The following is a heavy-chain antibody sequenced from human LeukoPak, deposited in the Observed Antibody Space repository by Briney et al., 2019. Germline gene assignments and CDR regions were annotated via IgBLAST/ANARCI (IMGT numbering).Heavy chain of an antibody. Sequence: PGGSLRLSCAASGFTFSSYGMHWVRQAPGKGLEWVAFIRYDGSNKYYADSVKGRFTISRDDSKNTLYLQMNSLRAEDTAVYYCANDLWFGYSGYDDAFDIWGQGTMVTVSS. CDR2: IRYDGSNK. V-gene: IGHV3-30*02. CDR3: ANDLWFGYSGYDDAFDI. CDR1: GFTFSSYG. J-gene: IGHJ3*02. D-gene: IGHD5-12*01.